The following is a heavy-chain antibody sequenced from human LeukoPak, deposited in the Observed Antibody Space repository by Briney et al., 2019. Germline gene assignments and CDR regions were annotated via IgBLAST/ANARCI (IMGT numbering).Heavy chain of an antibody. V-gene: IGHV1-2*02. D-gene: IGHD6-13*01. CDR2: INPNSGGT. Sequence: GASVKVSCKTSGYSFTNYDINWVRQAPGQGLEWMGWINPNSGGTNYAQKFQGRVTMTRDTSISTAYMELSRLRSDDTAVYYCARGQGSSLDYWGQGTLVTVSS. J-gene: IGHJ4*02. CDR1: GYSFTNYD. CDR3: ARGQGSSLDY.